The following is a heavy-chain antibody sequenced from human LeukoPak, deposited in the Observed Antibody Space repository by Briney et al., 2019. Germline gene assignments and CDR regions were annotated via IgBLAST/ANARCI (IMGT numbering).Heavy chain of an antibody. Sequence: GGSLRLSCVASGFTFEDYAMNWVRHVPGKGLEWVSVIYSGGSTYYADSVKGRFTISRDNSKNTLYLQMNSLRAEDTAVYYCASKRSYGLYWGQGTLVTVSS. CDR1: GFTFEDYA. J-gene: IGHJ4*02. V-gene: IGHV3-66*01. CDR3: ASKRSYGLY. CDR2: IYSGGST. D-gene: IGHD5-18*01.